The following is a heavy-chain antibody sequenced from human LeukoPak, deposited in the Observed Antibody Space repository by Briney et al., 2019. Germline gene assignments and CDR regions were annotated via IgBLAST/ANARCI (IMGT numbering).Heavy chain of an antibody. V-gene: IGHV4-34*01. Sequence: GSLRLSCAASGFTVSSNYMSWIRQPPGKGLEWIGEINPSGGTNYNPSLKNRVTVSVDTSKSQFSLRLNPVTAADTAVYYCARRSDRNNSPLRDWGRGTLVTVSS. CDR1: GFTVSSNY. CDR3: ARRSDRNNSPLRD. CDR2: INPSGGT. J-gene: IGHJ4*02. D-gene: IGHD1/OR15-1a*01.